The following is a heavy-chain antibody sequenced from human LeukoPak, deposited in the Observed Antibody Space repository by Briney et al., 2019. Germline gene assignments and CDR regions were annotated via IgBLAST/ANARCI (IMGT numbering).Heavy chain of an antibody. CDR3: ARDTAGTLDY. D-gene: IGHD6-13*01. CDR1: GFTFSSYE. V-gene: IGHV3-48*03. CDR2: ISSSGSTI. Sequence: PGGSLRLSCAASGFTFSSYEMNWVRQTPGKGLEWVSYISSSGSTIYYADSVKGRFTISRDNAKNSLYLQMNSLRAEDTAVYYCARDTAGTLDYWGQGTLVTVSS. J-gene: IGHJ4*02.